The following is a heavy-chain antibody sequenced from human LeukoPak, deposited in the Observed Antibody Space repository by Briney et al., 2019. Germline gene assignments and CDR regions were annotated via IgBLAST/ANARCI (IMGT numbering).Heavy chain of an antibody. D-gene: IGHD2-21*01. J-gene: IGHJ4*02. CDR3: ARDRAYCGGDCYLDY. Sequence: ASVKVSCKASGYTFTGYYMHWVRQAPGQGLEWMGWINPNSGGTSYAQKFQGRVTMTRDTSISTAYMELSRLRSDDTAVYYCARDRAYCGGDCYLDYWGQGTLVTVSS. CDR1: GYTFTGYY. CDR2: INPNSGGT. V-gene: IGHV1-2*02.